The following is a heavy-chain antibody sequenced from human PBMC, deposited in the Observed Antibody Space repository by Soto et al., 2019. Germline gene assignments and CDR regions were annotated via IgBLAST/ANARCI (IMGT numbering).Heavy chain of an antibody. CDR3: ANAGHVEMASPCFDY. CDR1: GFTFSSYG. Sequence: QVQLVESGGGVVQPGRSLRLSCAASGFTFSSYGMHWVRQAPGKGLEWVAVISYDGSNKYYANYVKGRFTISRDNSKNTRYLQRKSLRAEDTAVYYCANAGHVEMASPCFDYWGQGTLVTVSS. CDR2: ISYDGSNK. V-gene: IGHV3-30*18. D-gene: IGHD5-12*01. J-gene: IGHJ4*02.